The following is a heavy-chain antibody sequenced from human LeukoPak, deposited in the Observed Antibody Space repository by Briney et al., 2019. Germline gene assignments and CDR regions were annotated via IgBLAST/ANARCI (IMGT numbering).Heavy chain of an antibody. CDR3: ARDIYDSSGLDY. J-gene: IGHJ4*02. D-gene: IGHD3-22*01. V-gene: IGHV4-30-4*01. CDR2: IYYSGST. CDR1: GGSFSGYY. Sequence: SETLSLTCAVYGGSFSGYYWSWIRQPPGKGLEWIGYIYYSGSTYYNPSLKSRVTISVDTSKNQFSLKLSSVTAADTAVYYCARDIYDSSGLDYWGQGTLVTVSS.